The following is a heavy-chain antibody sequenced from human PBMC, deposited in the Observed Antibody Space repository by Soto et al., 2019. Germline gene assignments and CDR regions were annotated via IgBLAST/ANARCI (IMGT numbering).Heavy chain of an antibody. Sequence: GGSLRLSCAASGFTFSSYAMSWVRQAPGKGLEWVSAISGSGGSTYYADYVKGRFTVSRDNSKNTLFLQMNSLRAVDTAVYYCATGQQLGYWGQGTLVTVSS. J-gene: IGHJ4*02. CDR3: ATGQQLGY. CDR2: ISGSGGST. CDR1: GFTFSSYA. D-gene: IGHD6-13*01. V-gene: IGHV3-23*01.